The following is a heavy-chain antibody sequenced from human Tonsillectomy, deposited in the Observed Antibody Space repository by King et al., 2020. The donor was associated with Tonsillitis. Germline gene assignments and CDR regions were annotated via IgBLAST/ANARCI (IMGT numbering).Heavy chain of an antibody. Sequence: VQLVESGGGLVQPGGSLRLSCAASGFTVSFNYMSLVRQAPGKGREWVSVIYTGGSTYYADSVKGRFTIPRDNSKNTLYLQMNSLGAEDTAVYYCARDPAAAAIFDYWGQGTLVTVSS. CDR1: GFTVSFNY. CDR3: ARDPAAAAIFDY. D-gene: IGHD6-13*01. V-gene: IGHV3-66*01. CDR2: IYTGGST. J-gene: IGHJ4*02.